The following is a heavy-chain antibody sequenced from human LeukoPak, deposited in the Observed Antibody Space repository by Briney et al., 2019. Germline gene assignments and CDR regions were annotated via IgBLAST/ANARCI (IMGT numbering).Heavy chain of an antibody. D-gene: IGHD6-19*01. J-gene: IGHJ4*02. V-gene: IGHV3-30-3*01. CDR2: ISYDGSNK. CDR1: GFTFGDYA. CDR3: ARVLDIAVAGTIDY. Sequence: GGSLRLSCTASGFTFGDYAMSWFRQAPGKGLEWVAVISYDGSNKYYADSVKGRFTISRDNSKNTLYLQMNSLRAEDTAVYYCARVLDIAVAGTIDYWGQGTLVTVSS.